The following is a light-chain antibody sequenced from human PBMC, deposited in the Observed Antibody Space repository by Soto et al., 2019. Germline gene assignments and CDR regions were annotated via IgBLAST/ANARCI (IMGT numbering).Light chain of an antibody. CDR3: QQYNKWPLT. Sequence: EIVMTQSPATLSVSPGERATLSCRASQSVSNNLAWYQRKPGQAPRLLIYFASTRATGTPARFSGSGSGTEFTLTISSLQSEDFAVYYCQQYNKWPLTFGGGTKVETK. J-gene: IGKJ4*01. CDR2: FAS. V-gene: IGKV3-15*01. CDR1: QSVSNN.